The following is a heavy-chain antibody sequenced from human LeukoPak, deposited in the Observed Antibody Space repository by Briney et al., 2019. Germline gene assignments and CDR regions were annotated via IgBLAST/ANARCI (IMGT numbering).Heavy chain of an antibody. CDR3: ARGGGTVVTPVDY. CDR2: INSDGSST. CDR1: GFTFSSYW. D-gene: IGHD4-23*01. V-gene: IGHV3-74*01. Sequence: GGSLRLSCAASGFTFSSYWMPWVRQAPGKGLGLVSRINSDGSSTSYADSVKGRFTISRDNAKNTLYLQMNSLRAEDTAVYYCARGGGTVVTPVDYWGQGTLVTVSS. J-gene: IGHJ4*02.